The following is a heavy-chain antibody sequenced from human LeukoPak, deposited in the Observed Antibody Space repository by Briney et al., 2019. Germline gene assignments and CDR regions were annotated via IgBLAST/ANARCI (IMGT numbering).Heavy chain of an antibody. V-gene: IGHV3-7*01. CDR3: ARERGVSHPFDY. D-gene: IGHD2-21*01. CDR1: GFTFSNYW. CDR2: IKQDGSEK. J-gene: IGHJ4*02. Sequence: GGSLRLSCAASGFTFSNYWMNWVRQAPGKGLEWVANIKQDGSEKYYVDSVEGRFTVSRDNTKNSLYLQMNSLRAEDTAVYYRARERGVSHPFDYWGQGTLVTVSS.